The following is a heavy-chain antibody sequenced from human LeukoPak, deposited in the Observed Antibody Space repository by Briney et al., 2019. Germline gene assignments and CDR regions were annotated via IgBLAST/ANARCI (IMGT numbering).Heavy chain of an antibody. V-gene: IGHV4-59*01. CDR1: GGSISSYY. Sequence: SETLSLTCTVSGGSISSYYWGWLRQPPGKGLEWIGYIYYSGSTNYNPSLKSRVTISVDTSKNQFSLKLSSVTAADTAVYYCARSGEVVVAAVPYGMDVWGQGTTVTVSS. CDR3: ARSGEVVVAAVPYGMDV. CDR2: IYYSGST. D-gene: IGHD2-15*01. J-gene: IGHJ6*02.